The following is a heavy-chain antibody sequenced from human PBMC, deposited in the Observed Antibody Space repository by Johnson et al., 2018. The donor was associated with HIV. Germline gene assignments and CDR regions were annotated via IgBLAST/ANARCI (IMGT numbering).Heavy chain of an antibody. V-gene: IGHV3-66*01. D-gene: IGHD3-16*01. Sequence: VHLVESGGGLVQPGGSLRLSCAASGFTVSSNYMSWVRQAPGKGLEWVSVIYSGGSTYYADSLNGRFTISRDNSKNTLYLQRISLRAEDTAVYYCARAGDYDAFDIWGQGTMVTVSS. J-gene: IGHJ3*02. CDR3: ARAGDYDAFDI. CDR2: IYSGGST. CDR1: GFTVSSNY.